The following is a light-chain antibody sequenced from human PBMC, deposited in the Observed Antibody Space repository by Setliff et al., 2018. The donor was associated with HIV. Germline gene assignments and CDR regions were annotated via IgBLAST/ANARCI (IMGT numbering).Light chain of an antibody. CDR2: ENN. CDR1: SSNIGNNY. Sequence: QSALTQPPSVSAAPGQKVTISCSGSSSNIGNNYVSWYQQFPGTAPKLFVYENNKRPSGIPDRVSGSKSGTSATLGITGLQTGDEADYYCGTWDSSLSAPGVGGGTK. V-gene: IGLV1-51*02. CDR3: GTWDSSLSAPG. J-gene: IGLJ2*01.